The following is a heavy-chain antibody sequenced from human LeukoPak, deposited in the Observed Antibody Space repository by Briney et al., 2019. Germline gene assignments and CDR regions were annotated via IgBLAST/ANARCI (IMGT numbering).Heavy chain of an antibody. CDR1: GFTFSAYG. Sequence: GGSLRLSCAASGFTFSAYGMHWVRQAPGKGLEWVAVISYDGSNKYYVDSARGRFTISRDNSENTLYLQMNSLRAEDTAVYYCARFRFLEWLSLTNPNWFDPWGQGTLVTVSS. D-gene: IGHD3-3*01. CDR2: ISYDGSNK. CDR3: ARFRFLEWLSLTNPNWFDP. J-gene: IGHJ5*02. V-gene: IGHV3-30*03.